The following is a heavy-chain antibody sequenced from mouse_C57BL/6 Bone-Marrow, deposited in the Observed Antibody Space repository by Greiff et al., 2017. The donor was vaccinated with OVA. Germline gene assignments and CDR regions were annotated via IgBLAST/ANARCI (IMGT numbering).Heavy chain of an antibody. J-gene: IGHJ2*01. CDR1: GYTFTSYW. CDR2: IYPGAGGT. V-gene: IGHV1-55*01. CDR3: ARSPRSRYFDD. Sequence: QVQLQQPGAELVKPGASVKLSCKASGYTFTSYWITWVKQRPGQGLEWIGDIYPGAGGTNYNEKFKGKATLTVATSSSTAYMQLSSLTSEDSAIYYCARSPRSRYFDDWGQGTTLTVSS.